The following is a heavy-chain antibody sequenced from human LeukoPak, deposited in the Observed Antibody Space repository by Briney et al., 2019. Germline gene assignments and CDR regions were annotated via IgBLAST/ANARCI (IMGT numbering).Heavy chain of an antibody. V-gene: IGHV1-2*02. CDR3: ARVFSISSGNGGRYGMDV. Sequence: ASVKVSCKASGYTFTDYYMHWVRQAPGQGLEWMGWINPNSGGTNYAQKFQGRVTMTRDTSISTAYMELSRLRSDDTAVYYCARVFSISSGNGGRYGMDVWGQGTTVTVSS. CDR2: INPNSGGT. CDR1: GYTFTDYY. J-gene: IGHJ6*02. D-gene: IGHD6-19*01.